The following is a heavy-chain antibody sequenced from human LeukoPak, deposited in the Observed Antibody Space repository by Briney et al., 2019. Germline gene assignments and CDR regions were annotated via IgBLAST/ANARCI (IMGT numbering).Heavy chain of an antibody. D-gene: IGHD2-15*01. Sequence: GGSLRLSCAASGFTFSSYAMSWVRQAPGKGLEWVSAISGSGGSTYYADSVKGRFTISRDNSKNTLYLQMNSLRAEDTAVYYCARGGGRLNYFDYWGQGTLVTVSS. CDR2: ISGSGGST. V-gene: IGHV3-23*01. CDR3: ARGGGRLNYFDY. CDR1: GFTFSSYA. J-gene: IGHJ4*02.